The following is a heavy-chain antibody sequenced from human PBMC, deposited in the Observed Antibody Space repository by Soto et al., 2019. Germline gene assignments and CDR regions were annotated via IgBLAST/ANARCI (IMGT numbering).Heavy chain of an antibody. V-gene: IGHV3-7*03. D-gene: IGHD3-3*01. J-gene: IGHJ4*02. CDR1: GLTFSGHW. CDR3: ASRVPDVAYYGVFDY. CDR2: IKQDGSEK. Sequence: GGSLRLSCAASGLTFSGHWMTWVRQAPGKGLEWVANIKQDGSEKYYVDSVKGRFTISRDNAKNSVFLQMNSLTVEDTAMYYCASRVPDVAYYGVFDYWGQGTLVTVSS.